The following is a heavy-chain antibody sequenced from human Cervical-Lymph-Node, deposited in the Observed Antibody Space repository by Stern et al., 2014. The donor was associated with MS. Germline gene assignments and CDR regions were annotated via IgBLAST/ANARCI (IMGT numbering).Heavy chain of an antibody. CDR1: GVTITNYA. Sequence: VQLMQSGGGLVQPGGSLRLSCAASGVTITNYAMGWVRQAPGKGLEWVSGMSGSGDTYYADSVRGRFTISRDNSKNALYLQMNSLRAEDTAVYYCAKDLVLRFLEWFAWGQGALVTVSS. V-gene: IGHV3-23*01. D-gene: IGHD3-3*01. CDR2: MSGSGDT. CDR3: AKDLVLRFLEWFA. J-gene: IGHJ5*02.